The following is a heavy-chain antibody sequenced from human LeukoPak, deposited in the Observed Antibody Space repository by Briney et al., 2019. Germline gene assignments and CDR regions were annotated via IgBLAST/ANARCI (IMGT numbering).Heavy chain of an antibody. V-gene: IGHV5-51*01. D-gene: IGHD6-13*01. CDR1: GYSITSYW. Sequence: GESLKISCKGSGYSITSYWIGWVRQMPGKGLEWMGIIYPGDSDTRYSPSFQGQVTISADKSISTAYLQWSSLKASDTAMYYCARQRLAAAGPQGFDPWGQGTLVTVSS. CDR3: ARQRLAAAGPQGFDP. J-gene: IGHJ5*02. CDR2: IYPGDSDT.